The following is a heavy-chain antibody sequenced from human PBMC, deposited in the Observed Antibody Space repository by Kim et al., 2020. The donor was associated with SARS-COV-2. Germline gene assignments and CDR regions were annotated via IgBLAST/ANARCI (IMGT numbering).Heavy chain of an antibody. V-gene: IGHV3-33*05. CDR2: ISYDGSNK. CDR3: ARDRLLPDIVVVPAATDY. J-gene: IGHJ4*02. D-gene: IGHD2-2*01. Sequence: GGSLRLSCAASGFTFSSYGMHWVRQAPGKGLEWVAVISYDGSNKYYADSVKGRFTISRDNSKNTLYLQMNSLRAEDTAVYYCARDRLLPDIVVVPAATDYWGQGTLVTVSS. CDR1: GFTFSSYG.